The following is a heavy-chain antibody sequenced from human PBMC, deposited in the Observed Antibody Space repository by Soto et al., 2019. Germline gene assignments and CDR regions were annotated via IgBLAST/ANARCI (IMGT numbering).Heavy chain of an antibody. CDR3: ARGLNEMATITP. Sequence: NPSETLSLTCAVYGGSFSGYSWSWIRQPPGKGLEWIGEINHSGSTNYNPSLKSRVTISVDTSKNQFSLKLNSVTAADTAVYYCARGLNEMATITPWGQGTLVTVS. CDR1: GGSFSGYS. CDR2: INHSGST. D-gene: IGHD5-12*01. V-gene: IGHV4-34*01. J-gene: IGHJ5*02.